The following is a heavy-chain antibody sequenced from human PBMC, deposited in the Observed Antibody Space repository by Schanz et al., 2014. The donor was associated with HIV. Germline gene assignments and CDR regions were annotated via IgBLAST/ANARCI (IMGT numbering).Heavy chain of an antibody. V-gene: IGHV3-48*03. CDR3: ARQYDY. Sequence: EVQLLESGGGLVQPGGSLRISCVASGFSFLRYEMSWVRQAPGKGLEWVSYISASGSSIQYADSVRGRFTISRDTAKNSLYLQMNSLRDDDTAVYYCARQYDYWGRGTLVTVSS. J-gene: IGHJ4*02. CDR1: GFSFLRYE. CDR2: ISASGSSI.